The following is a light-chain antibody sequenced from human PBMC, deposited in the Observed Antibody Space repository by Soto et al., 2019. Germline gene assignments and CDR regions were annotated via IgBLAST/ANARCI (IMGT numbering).Light chain of an antibody. V-gene: IGKV1-5*03. J-gene: IGKJ1*01. CDR1: QSISNW. Sequence: DIQMTQSPSTLSASVGDRVTITCRASQSISNWLAWYQQKPGKAPKLLIFKASTLDSGVPSRFSGSGSGTEFTLNISSLQPDDFATYHCQQDDTYPRTFGQGTKVYIK. CDR3: QQDDTYPRT. CDR2: KAS.